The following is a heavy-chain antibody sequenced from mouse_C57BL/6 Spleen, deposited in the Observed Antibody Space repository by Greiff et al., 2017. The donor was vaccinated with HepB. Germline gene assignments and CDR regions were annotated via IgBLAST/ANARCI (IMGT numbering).Heavy chain of an antibody. V-gene: IGHV1-26*01. Sequence: EVKLQQSGPELVKPGASVKISCKASGYTFTDYYMNWVKQSHGKSLEWIGDINPNNGGTSYNQKFKGKATLTVDKSSSTAYMELRSLTSEDSAVYYCARSNFYYSNYDYAMDYWGQGTSVTVSS. CDR2: INPNNGGT. J-gene: IGHJ4*01. CDR3: ARSNFYYSNYDYAMDY. D-gene: IGHD2-5*01. CDR1: GYTFTDYY.